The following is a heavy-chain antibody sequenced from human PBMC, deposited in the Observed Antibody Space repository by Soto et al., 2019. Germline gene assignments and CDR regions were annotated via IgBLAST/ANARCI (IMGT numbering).Heavy chain of an antibody. D-gene: IGHD6-19*01. CDR1: GFAFNNYG. CDR3: ARCPRYNSGWYRDWFDS. CDR2: ISGYNGDT. J-gene: IGHJ5*01. Sequence: QVQMLQSGAEVKKPGASVKVSCRASGFAFNNYGFNWVRQAPGRGLQWMGWISGYNGDTKYAPMFEARVTLTTDTSTSTVYMELKNLKSDGTALYDCARCPRYNSGWYRDWFDSWGQGTLVTVSS. V-gene: IGHV1-18*01.